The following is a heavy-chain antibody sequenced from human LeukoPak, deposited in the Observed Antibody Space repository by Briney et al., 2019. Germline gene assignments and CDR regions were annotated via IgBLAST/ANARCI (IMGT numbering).Heavy chain of an antibody. Sequence: GGSLRLSCAASGFTFSNYAIHWVRQAPGKGLEWVAFIRYDGSNKYYVDSVKGRFTISRDNSKNTLYLQMNSLRAEDTAVYYCARGPLAYYYDSSGYYFDYWGQGTLVTVSS. CDR2: IRYDGSNK. V-gene: IGHV3-30*02. D-gene: IGHD3-22*01. CDR3: ARGPLAYYYDSSGYYFDY. J-gene: IGHJ4*02. CDR1: GFTFSNYA.